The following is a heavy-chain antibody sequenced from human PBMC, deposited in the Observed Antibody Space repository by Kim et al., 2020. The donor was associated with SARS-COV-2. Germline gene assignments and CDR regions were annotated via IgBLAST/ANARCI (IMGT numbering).Heavy chain of an antibody. J-gene: IGHJ4*02. CDR3: ARVASHSNYYFDY. V-gene: IGHV3-21*01. Sequence: YADSVKGQFTISRDNAKNSLYLQMNSLRAEDTAVYYCARVASHSNYYFDYWGQGTLVTVSS. D-gene: IGHD2-15*01.